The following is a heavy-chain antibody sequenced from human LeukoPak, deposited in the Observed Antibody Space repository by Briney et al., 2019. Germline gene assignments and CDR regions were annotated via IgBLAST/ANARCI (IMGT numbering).Heavy chain of an antibody. V-gene: IGHV3-74*01. CDR2: INDDGSDT. CDR3: ANLDIVVVPAAIADYYGLDV. J-gene: IGHJ6*02. D-gene: IGHD2-2*01. CDR1: GFTFSSYW. Sequence: GGSLRLSCAASGFTFSSYWMHWVRQPPGKGLVWVSTINDDGSDTTYADSVKGRFTISRDNSKNTMYLQMNSLRPEDTAVYYCANLDIVVVPAAIADYYGLDVWGQGTTVTVSS.